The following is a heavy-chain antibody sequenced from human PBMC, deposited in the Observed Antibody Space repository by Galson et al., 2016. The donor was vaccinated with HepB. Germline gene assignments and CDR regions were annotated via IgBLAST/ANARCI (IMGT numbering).Heavy chain of an antibody. CDR1: GFTFSSYP. CDR2: ISGSGSST. D-gene: IGHD3-10*01. V-gene: IGHV3-23*01. CDR3: AKDNSGRKVFTMVRELSSMDV. Sequence: LRLSCAASGFTFSSYPMSWVRQAPGKGLEWVSGISGSGSSTYYADSVKGRFTISRDNSKNTLYLQMNSLRAEDTAVYYCAKDNSGRKVFTMVRELSSMDVWGQGTTVTVSS. J-gene: IGHJ6*02.